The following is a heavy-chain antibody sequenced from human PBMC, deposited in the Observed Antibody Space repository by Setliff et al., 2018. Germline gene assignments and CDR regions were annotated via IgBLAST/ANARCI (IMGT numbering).Heavy chain of an antibody. V-gene: IGHV4-4*07. J-gene: IGHJ6*03. CDR1: GGSISSYY. CDR3: AREQWLDPPGYYYMDV. CDR2: TYTGGSA. D-gene: IGHD6-19*01. Sequence: SETLSLTCTVSGGSISSYYWSWIRQPAGKGLAWIGHTYTGGSANYNPSLKSRVTMSIDTSKNQFSLKLNSVTAADMAVYHCAREQWLDPPGYYYMDVWAKGTTVTVSS.